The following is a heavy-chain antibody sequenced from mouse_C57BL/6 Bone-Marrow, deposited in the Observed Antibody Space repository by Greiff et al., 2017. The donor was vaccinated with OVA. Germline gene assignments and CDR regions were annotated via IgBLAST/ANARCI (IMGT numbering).Heavy chain of an antibody. CDR2: IYPSDSET. J-gene: IGHJ3*01. CDR3: ARDGRYRAWFAY. D-gene: IGHD1-1*01. Sequence: VQLQESGAELVRPGSSVKLSCKASGYTFTSYWMDWVKQRPGQGLEWIGNIYPSDSETHYNQKFKDKATLTVDKSSSTAYMQLSSLTSEDSAVYYCARDGRYRAWFAYWGQGTLVTVSA. V-gene: IGHV1-61*01. CDR1: GYTFTSYW.